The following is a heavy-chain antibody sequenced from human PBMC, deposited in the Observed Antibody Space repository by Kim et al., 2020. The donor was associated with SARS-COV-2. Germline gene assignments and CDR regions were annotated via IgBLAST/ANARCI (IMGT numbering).Heavy chain of an antibody. Sequence: ASVKVSCKASGYTFTSYGISWVRQAPGQGLEWMGWISAYNGNTNYAQKLQGRVTMTTXTSTSTAYXXXRSLRADDTAVYYCARDGREXGDPPGPFDYWGQGXLVTVSS. CDR1: GYTFTSYG. D-gene: IGHD3-10*01. CDR2: ISAYNGNT. V-gene: IGHV1-18*04. J-gene: IGHJ4*02. CDR3: ARDGREXGDPPGPFDY.